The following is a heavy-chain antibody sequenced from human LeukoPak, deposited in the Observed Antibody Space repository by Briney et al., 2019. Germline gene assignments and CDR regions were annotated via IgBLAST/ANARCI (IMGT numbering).Heavy chain of an antibody. D-gene: IGHD5-18*01. J-gene: IGHJ5*02. V-gene: IGHV4-59*01. Sequence: SETLSLTCTVSGGSISSYYWSWIRQPPGKGLEWIGYIYYSGSTNYNPSLKSRVTISVDTSKNQFSLKLSSVTAADTAVCYCARLVDTAMVKVRWFDPWGQGTLVTVSS. CDR3: ARLVDTAMVKVRWFDP. CDR2: IYYSGST. CDR1: GGSISSYY.